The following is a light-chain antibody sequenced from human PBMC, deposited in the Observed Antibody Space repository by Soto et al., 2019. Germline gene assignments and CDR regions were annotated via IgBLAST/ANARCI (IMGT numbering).Light chain of an antibody. V-gene: IGKV3-20*01. CDR2: GAS. CDR3: QRIT. Sequence: IVLTQSPVTLSLSPGERATLSCRASQSVSSYLAWYQQKPGQAPRLLIYGASRRATGVPDRFSGRGSGTDFILTISRLEPEDFAVYYCQRITFGQGTRLKIK. CDR1: QSVSSY. J-gene: IGKJ5*01.